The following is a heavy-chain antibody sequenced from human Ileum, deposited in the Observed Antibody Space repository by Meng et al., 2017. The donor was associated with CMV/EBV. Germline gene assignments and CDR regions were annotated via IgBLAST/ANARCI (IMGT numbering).Heavy chain of an antibody. CDR2: IDPSGATA. CDR3: ARGDYTAFDS. Sequence: SCKASGYAFCNYYIHWVRQAPGQGLEWMGMIDPSGATATYAQRFQGRLSMTRDTATTSVHLELRSLRSEDTAVYYCARGDYTAFDSWGQGALVTVSS. J-gene: IGHJ4*02. D-gene: IGHD4-11*01. CDR1: GYAFCNYY. V-gene: IGHV1-46*01.